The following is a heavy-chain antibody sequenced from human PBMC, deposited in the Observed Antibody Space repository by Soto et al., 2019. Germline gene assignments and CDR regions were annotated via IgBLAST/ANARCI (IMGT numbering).Heavy chain of an antibody. Sequence: ALRLSCAASGFTFSSYGMHWVRQAPGKGLEWVAVISYDGSNKYYADSVKGRFTISRDNSKNTLYLQMNSLRAEDTAVYYCAKNRRVVAATATYYYYYYGMDVWGQGTTVTVSS. V-gene: IGHV3-30*18. CDR2: ISYDGSNK. CDR3: AKNRRVVAATATYYYYYYGMDV. D-gene: IGHD2-15*01. J-gene: IGHJ6*02. CDR1: GFTFSSYG.